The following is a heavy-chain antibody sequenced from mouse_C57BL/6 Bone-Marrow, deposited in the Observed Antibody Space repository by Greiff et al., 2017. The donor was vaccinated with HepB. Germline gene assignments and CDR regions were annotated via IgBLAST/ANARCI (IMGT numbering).Heavy chain of an antibody. CDR1: GFTFSSYA. V-gene: IGHV5-4*03. Sequence: DVMLVESGGGLVKPGGSLKLSCAASGFTFSSYAMSWVRQTPEKRLEWVATISDGGSYTYYPDNVKGRFTISRDNAKNNLYLQMSHLKSEDTAMYYCASLYYGNYDYAMDYWGQGTSVTVSS. CDR3: ASLYYGNYDYAMDY. J-gene: IGHJ4*01. D-gene: IGHD2-1*01. CDR2: ISDGGSYT.